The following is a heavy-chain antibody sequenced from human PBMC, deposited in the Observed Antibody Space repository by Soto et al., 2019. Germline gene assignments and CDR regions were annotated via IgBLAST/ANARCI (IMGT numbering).Heavy chain of an antibody. CDR3: PRERLYDSSTPWFAP. CDR2: VYYNGNT. CDR1: GGSISSSSYY. D-gene: IGHD3-22*01. Sequence: SETLSLTCTVSGGSISSSSYYWAWVRQPPGKGLEWIGSVYYNGNTYYNPSLKSRVTMSLDTSQNQFSLKLSSVTAADTAIYFCPRERLYDSSTPWFAPWGQGTLVTVSS. V-gene: IGHV4-39*07. J-gene: IGHJ5*02.